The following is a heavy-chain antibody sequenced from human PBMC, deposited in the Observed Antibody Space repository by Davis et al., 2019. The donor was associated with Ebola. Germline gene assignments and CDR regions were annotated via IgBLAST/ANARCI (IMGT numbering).Heavy chain of an antibody. V-gene: IGHV3-21*01. J-gene: IGHJ4*02. CDR3: ARSPELLWFGELFLG. Sequence: PGGSLRLSCAASGFTFSSYSMNWVRQAPGKGLEWVSSISSSSSYIYYADSVKGRFTISRDNAKNSLYLQMNSLRAEDTAVYYCARSPELLWFGELFLGWGQGTLVTVSS. CDR2: ISSSSSYI. CDR1: GFTFSSYS. D-gene: IGHD3-10*01.